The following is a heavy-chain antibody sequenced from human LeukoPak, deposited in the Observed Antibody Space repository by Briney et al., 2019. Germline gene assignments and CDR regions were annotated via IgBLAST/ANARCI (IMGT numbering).Heavy chain of an antibody. V-gene: IGHV4-34*01. CDR1: GGSLSGYY. J-gene: IGHJ5*02. CDR3: ARGRRDNWFDP. Sequence: SETLSLTCAVYGGSLSGYYWSWIHQPAGKGLEWIGEINHSGSTNYNPSLKSRVTISVDTSKNQFSLKLSSVTAADTAVYYCARGRRDNWFDPWGQGTLVTVSS. CDR2: INHSGST.